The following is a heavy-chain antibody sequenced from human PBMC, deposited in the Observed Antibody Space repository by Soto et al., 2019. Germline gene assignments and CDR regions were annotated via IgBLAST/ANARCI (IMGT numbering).Heavy chain of an antibody. CDR3: AKEWCLGCIVATIRLYFDY. D-gene: IGHD5-12*01. Sequence: GGSLRLSCAASGFTFSSYAMSWVRQAPGKGLEWVSAISGSGGSTYYADSVKGRFTISRDNSKNTLYLQMNSLRAEDTAVYYCAKEWCLGCIVATIRLYFDYWGQGTLVTVSS. CDR1: GFTFSSYA. V-gene: IGHV3-23*01. CDR2: ISGSGGST. J-gene: IGHJ4*02.